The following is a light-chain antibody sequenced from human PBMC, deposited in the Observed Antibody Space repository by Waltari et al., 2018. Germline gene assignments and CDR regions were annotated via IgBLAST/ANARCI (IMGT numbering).Light chain of an antibody. Sequence: SYVLSQPPSVSVAPGQTATVTCGGDNVGGKVVHWYQQKPGQAPLLVIYDDYDRPSGIPERCSASSSRDTATLTISRVVAGDEADYLCQVWDDSSDHPVFGGGTKLTVL. J-gene: IGLJ3*02. CDR3: QVWDDSSDHPV. CDR2: DDY. V-gene: IGLV3-21*02. CDR1: NVGGKV.